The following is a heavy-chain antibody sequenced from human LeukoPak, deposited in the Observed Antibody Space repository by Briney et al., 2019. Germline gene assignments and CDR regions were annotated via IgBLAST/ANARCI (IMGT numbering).Heavy chain of an antibody. Sequence: GGSLRLSCAASGFTFSSYEMNWVRQAPGKGLEWVSYISSSGSTIYYADSVKGRFTISRDNAKNSLHLQMNSLRAEDTAVYYCARDGYYGSGSYCYYYMDVWGKGTTVTISS. D-gene: IGHD3-10*01. CDR2: ISSSGSTI. CDR1: GFTFSSYE. CDR3: ARDGYYGSGSYCYYYMDV. V-gene: IGHV3-48*03. J-gene: IGHJ6*03.